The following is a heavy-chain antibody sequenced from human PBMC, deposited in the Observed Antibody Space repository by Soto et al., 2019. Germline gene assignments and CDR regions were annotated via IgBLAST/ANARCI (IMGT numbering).Heavy chain of an antibody. V-gene: IGHV1-69*01. CDR1: GDSFGSYA. Sequence: QMQLVQSGPEVKKPGSSVKVSCKASGDSFGSYAVSWVRQAPGQGLEWMGAIIPVFGTTNYTQKFQGRVTITADDSTTTAYMELSSLRSDDTVVYYCAREPFGRFDPWGQGTLVTVSS. CDR2: IIPVFGTT. CDR3: AREPFGRFDP. D-gene: IGHD3-10*01. J-gene: IGHJ5*02.